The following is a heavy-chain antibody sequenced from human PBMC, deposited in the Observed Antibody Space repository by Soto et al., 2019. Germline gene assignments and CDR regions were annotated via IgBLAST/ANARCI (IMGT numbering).Heavy chain of an antibody. CDR1: GFTFSTFA. CDR2: IGGGGGPT. J-gene: IGHJ5*02. D-gene: IGHD4-4*01. Sequence: VQLVESGGGVVQPGRSLRLSCTASGFTFSTFAMTWVRQAPGKGLEWVSTIGGGGGPTYYADSVEGRFTISRDNSKNTLFLQMNSLRAEDTAVYYCAKDRPGDYTNLNWFDPWGQGTLVTVSS. V-gene: IGHV3-23*04. CDR3: AKDRPGDYTNLNWFDP.